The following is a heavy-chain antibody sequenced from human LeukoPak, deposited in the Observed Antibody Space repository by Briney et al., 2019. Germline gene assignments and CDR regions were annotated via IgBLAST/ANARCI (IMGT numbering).Heavy chain of an antibody. CDR1: GYTFTSYD. Sequence: ASVKVSCKASGYTFTSYDINWVRQATGQGLEWMGWMNPNSGNTGYAQKFQGRVTMTRNTSISTAYMELSSLRSEDTAVYYCATQLGIAVAATGEYFQHWGQGTLVTVSS. CDR2: MNPNSGNT. V-gene: IGHV1-8*01. D-gene: IGHD6-19*01. CDR3: ATQLGIAVAATGEYFQH. J-gene: IGHJ1*01.